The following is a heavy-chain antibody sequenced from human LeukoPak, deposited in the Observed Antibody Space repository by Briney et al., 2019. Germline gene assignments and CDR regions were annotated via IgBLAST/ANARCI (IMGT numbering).Heavy chain of an antibody. CDR3: ASLYSGSFYY. D-gene: IGHD1-26*01. Sequence: PGGSLRLSCAASGFTVSSNYMSWVRQAPGKGLEWVSVIYSGGSTYYADSVKGRFTISRDNSKNTLYLQMNSLRAEDTAVYYRASLYSGSFYYWGQGTLVTVSS. V-gene: IGHV3-53*01. CDR1: GFTVSSNY. J-gene: IGHJ4*02. CDR2: IYSGGST.